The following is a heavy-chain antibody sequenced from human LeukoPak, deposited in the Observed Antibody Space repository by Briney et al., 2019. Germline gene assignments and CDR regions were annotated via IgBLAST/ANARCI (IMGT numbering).Heavy chain of an antibody. Sequence: GASVKVSCKASGYTFTSYDINWVRQATGQGLEWMGWMNPNSGNTGYAQKFQGRVTITRNTSISTAYMELSSLRSEDTAVYYCARVTGTTKEYYYYMDVWGKGTTVTVSS. V-gene: IGHV1-8*03. J-gene: IGHJ6*03. CDR2: MNPNSGNT. D-gene: IGHD1-7*01. CDR1: GYTFTSYD. CDR3: ARVTGTTKEYYYYMDV.